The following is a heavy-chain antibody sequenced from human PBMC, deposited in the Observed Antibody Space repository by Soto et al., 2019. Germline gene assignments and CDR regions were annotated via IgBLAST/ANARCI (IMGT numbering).Heavy chain of an antibody. CDR3: ARPMFSAGSFF. Sequence: PSXTLSLTCTVSGGSISSSSYYWGLIRQPPGKGLEWIGSIYYSGSTSYADSVKGRFTISRDNAKNTLYLQMNSLRAEDTAVYYCARPMFSAGSFFWGQGALVTVSS. CDR1: GGSISSSSYY. CDR2: IYYSGST. D-gene: IGHD3-10*02. J-gene: IGHJ4*02. V-gene: IGHV4-39*01.